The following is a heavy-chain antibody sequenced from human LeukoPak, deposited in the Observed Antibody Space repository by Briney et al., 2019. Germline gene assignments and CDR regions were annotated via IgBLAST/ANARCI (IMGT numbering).Heavy chain of an antibody. J-gene: IGHJ4*02. V-gene: IGHV3-23*01. CDR2: ISGSGGST. D-gene: IGHD6-19*01. CDR1: GFTFNTYA. CDR3: AKYTAYSTGWPSY. Sequence: GGSLRLSCAASGFTFNTYAMSWVRQAPGKGLEWVSTISGSGGSTYYADSVKGRFTISRDNSKNTLYLQMSSLRAEDTAVYYCAKYTAYSTGWPSYWGQGTLVTVS.